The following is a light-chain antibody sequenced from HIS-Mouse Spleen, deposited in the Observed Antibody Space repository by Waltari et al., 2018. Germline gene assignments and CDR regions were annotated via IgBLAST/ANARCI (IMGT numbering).Light chain of an antibody. CDR1: NIGSKS. Sequence: SYVLTQPPSVSVAPGKTARITCGGNNIGSKSGHWYQQKPGQAPVLVVYDDSDRPSGIPERFSGSNSGNTATLTISGAQVEDEADYYCYSTDSSGNHRVFGGGTKLTVL. J-gene: IGLJ2*01. V-gene: IGLV3-21*01. CDR3: YSTDSSGNHRV. CDR2: DDS.